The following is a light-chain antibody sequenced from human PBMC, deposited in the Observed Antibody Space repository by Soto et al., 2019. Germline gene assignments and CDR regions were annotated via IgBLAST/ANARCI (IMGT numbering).Light chain of an antibody. CDR3: QQYHNWPPQYT. CDR2: GAS. Sequence: EIVMTQSPATLSLSPGERATLSCRANQTVSSNLAWYQQKPGQAPRLLIHGASTRATGVPARFSGSGSGTEFTLTISSLQSEDFAVYYCQQYHNWPPQYTFGQGTKLQIK. J-gene: IGKJ2*01. CDR1: QTVSSN. V-gene: IGKV3-15*01.